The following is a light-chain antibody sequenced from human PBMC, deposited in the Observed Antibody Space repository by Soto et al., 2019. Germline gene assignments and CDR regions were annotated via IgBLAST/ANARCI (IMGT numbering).Light chain of an antibody. CDR3: VSYTSTSTLVV. V-gene: IGLV2-14*03. CDR2: DVT. CDR1: SSDVGGYNY. Sequence: QSALTQPASVSGSPGQSITISCTGTSSDVGGYNYVSWYQQHPGKAPKLMTYDVTDRPSGVSNRFSGSKSGDTASLTISGLQAEDEADYYCVSYTSTSTLVVIGGGTKLTVL. J-gene: IGLJ2*01.